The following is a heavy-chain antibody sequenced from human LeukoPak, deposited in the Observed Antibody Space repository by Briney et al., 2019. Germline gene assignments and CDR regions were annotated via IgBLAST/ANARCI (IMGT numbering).Heavy chain of an antibody. Sequence: GASVKVSCKGSGYAFSDYDINWVRQAAGQGLEWMGWMNPITGSTGYAQKFRGRIIMPRDTSITTAFMELTSLTSDDTAIYYCARVKRFPTVWFDPWGQGTLVSVSS. CDR1: GYAFSDYD. V-gene: IGHV1-8*01. D-gene: IGHD3-10*01. CDR2: MNPITGST. CDR3: ARVKRFPTVWFDP. J-gene: IGHJ5*02.